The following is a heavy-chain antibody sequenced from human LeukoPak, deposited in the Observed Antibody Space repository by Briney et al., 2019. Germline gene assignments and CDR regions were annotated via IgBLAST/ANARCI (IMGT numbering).Heavy chain of an antibody. J-gene: IGHJ4*02. V-gene: IGHV3-23*01. CDR1: GFTFSSSA. D-gene: IGHD1-26*01. CDR2: ISNNGGYT. Sequence: GGSLRLSCAASGFTFSSSAMSWVRQAPGKGLEWVSAISNNGGYTYYADSVQGRFTISRDNSKSTLCLQMNSLRAEDTAVYYCAKGGKWDVTPFDYWGQGTLVTVSS. CDR3: AKGGKWDVTPFDY.